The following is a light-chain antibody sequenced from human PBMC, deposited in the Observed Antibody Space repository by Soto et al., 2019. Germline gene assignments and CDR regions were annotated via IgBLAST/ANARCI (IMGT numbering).Light chain of an antibody. Sequence: EIVLTQSPGTLSLSPGERATLSCRASQSVNSNYLAWYQRKPGQAPRLLIYGASNRATDIPYRVSASGSGTDFTLTNTRLEAEDFAVYYCQQYDSTPPTFGQGTKVEVK. V-gene: IGKV3-20*01. CDR3: QQYDSTPPT. CDR2: GAS. J-gene: IGKJ1*01. CDR1: QSVNSNY.